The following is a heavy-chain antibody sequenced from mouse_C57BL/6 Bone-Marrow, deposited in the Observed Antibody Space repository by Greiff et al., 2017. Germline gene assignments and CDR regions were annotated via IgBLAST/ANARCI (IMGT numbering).Heavy chain of an antibody. Sequence: EVMLVESGPELVKPGASVKMSCKASGYTFTDYNMHWVKQSHGKSLEWIGYINPNNGGTSYNQKFKGKATLTVNKSSSTAYMELRSLTSEDSAVYYCAREDYLSFDYWGQGTTLTVSS. CDR3: AREDYLSFDY. V-gene: IGHV1-22*01. CDR2: INPNNGGT. J-gene: IGHJ2*01. CDR1: GYTFTDYN. D-gene: IGHD2-3*01.